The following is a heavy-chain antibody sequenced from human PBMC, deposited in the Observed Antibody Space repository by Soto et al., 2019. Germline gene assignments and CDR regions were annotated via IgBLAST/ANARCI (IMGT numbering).Heavy chain of an antibody. Sequence: EVHLVESGGGLVQPGGSLRLSCAASGFTFSTYWMHWVRQVPGKGLVWVSRINSDGGSTTYADSVKGRFTISRDNAKSTLYLQLNSLRVEDTAVYYCASSLLTPFDYWGQGTLVTVSS. J-gene: IGHJ4*02. CDR2: INSDGGST. V-gene: IGHV3-74*01. CDR3: ASSLLTPFDY. CDR1: GFTFSTYW. D-gene: IGHD7-27*01.